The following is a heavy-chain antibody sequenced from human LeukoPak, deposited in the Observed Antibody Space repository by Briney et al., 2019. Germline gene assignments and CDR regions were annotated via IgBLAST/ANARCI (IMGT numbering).Heavy chain of an antibody. CDR3: ARDLRLRSPNAFDI. CDR1: GFTFSSYE. J-gene: IGHJ3*02. D-gene: IGHD6-25*01. Sequence: GGSLRLSCTASGFTFSSYEMNWVRQAPGKGLEWVSYISSSGSTIYYADSVKGRFTISRDNAKNSLYLQMNSLRAEDTAVYYCARDLRLRSPNAFDIWGQGTMVTVSS. V-gene: IGHV3-48*03. CDR2: ISSSGSTI.